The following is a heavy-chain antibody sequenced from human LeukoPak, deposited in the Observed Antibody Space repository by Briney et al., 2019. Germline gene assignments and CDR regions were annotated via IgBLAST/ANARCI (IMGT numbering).Heavy chain of an antibody. CDR2: IYTSGST. J-gene: IGHJ3*02. Sequence: SETLSLTCTVSGGSISSYYWSWIRQPAGKGLEWIGRIYTSGSTNYNPSLKSRVTISVDKSKNQSSLKLSSVTAADTAVYYCARAKDILTPTDAFDIWGQGTMVTVSS. CDR1: GGSISSYY. V-gene: IGHV4-4*07. CDR3: ARAKDILTPTDAFDI. D-gene: IGHD3-9*01.